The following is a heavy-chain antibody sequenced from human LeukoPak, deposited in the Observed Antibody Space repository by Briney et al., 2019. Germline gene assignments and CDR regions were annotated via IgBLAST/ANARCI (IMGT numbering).Heavy chain of an antibody. CDR3: ARPLYDLNAFDI. J-gene: IGHJ3*02. CDR1: GGSISSSSYY. Sequence: PSETLSLTCTVSGGSISSSSYYWGWIRQPPGKGLEWIGSIYYSGSTYYNPSLKSRVTISVDTSKNQFSLKVSSVTAADTAVYYCARPLYDLNAFDIWGQGTMVTVSS. V-gene: IGHV4-39*01. D-gene: IGHD3-16*01. CDR2: IYYSGST.